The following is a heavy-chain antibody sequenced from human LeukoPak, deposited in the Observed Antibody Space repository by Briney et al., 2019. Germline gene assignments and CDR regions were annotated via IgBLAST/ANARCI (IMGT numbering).Heavy chain of an antibody. Sequence: TGGSLRLSCAASGFTFSSYAMHWVRQAPGKGLEWVAVISYDGSNKYYADSVKGRFTISRDNAKNSLYLQMNSLRAEDTAVYYCARRAPSHDFGDWGQGTLVTVSS. CDR2: ISYDGSNK. CDR3: ARRAPSHDFGD. CDR1: GFTFSSYA. J-gene: IGHJ4*02. V-gene: IGHV3-30*04.